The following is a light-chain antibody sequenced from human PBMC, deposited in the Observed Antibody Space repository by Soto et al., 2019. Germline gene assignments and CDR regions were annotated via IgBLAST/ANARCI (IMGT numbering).Light chain of an antibody. CDR3: QQYNSYGT. V-gene: IGKV1-5*03. CDR1: QSISNW. Sequence: DIQMTQSPYTLSASVGDTVTITCRASQSISNWLAWYQQKPGKAPKLLIYKASTLEGGVPPRFGGSGSETEFTLTSTSLQSDDFATYYCQQYNSYGTFGQGTNLEIK. CDR2: KAS. J-gene: IGKJ2*01.